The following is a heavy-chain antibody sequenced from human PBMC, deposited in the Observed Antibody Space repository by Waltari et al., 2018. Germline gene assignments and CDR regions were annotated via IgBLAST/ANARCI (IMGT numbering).Heavy chain of an antibody. J-gene: IGHJ4*02. Sequence: QVQLVESGGGVVRPGGPLRLSCEASGFTFSRYAMHWVRQAPGKGLEWVARIQSDGYTKYYGESVKGRFTISRDNSKNTLYLQMNSLRAEDTAVYYCVCGYPYYFDYWGQGTLVTVSS. CDR3: VCGYPYYFDY. CDR1: GFTFSRYA. D-gene: IGHD5-18*01. V-gene: IGHV3-30*02. CDR2: IQSDGYTK.